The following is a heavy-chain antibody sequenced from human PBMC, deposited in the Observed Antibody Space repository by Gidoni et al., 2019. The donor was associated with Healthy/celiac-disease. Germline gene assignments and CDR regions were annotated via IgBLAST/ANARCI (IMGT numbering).Heavy chain of an antibody. CDR3: TTDRNDSGNFDY. J-gene: IGHJ4*02. CDR1: GFTFSNAW. D-gene: IGHD4-17*01. CDR2: IKSKTDGGTT. Sequence: EVQLVESGGGLVKPGGSLRLSCAASGFTFSNAWMSWVRQAPGKGLEWVGRIKSKTDGGTTDYAAPVKGRFTISRDDSKNTLYLQMNSLKTEDTAVYYCTTDRNDSGNFDYWGQGTLVTVSS. V-gene: IGHV3-15*01.